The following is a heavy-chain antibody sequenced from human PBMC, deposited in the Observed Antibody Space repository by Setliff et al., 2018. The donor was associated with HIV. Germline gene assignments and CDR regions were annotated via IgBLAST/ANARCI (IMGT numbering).Heavy chain of an antibody. CDR2: LSSDGSKK. D-gene: IGHD6-19*01. CDR3: ATRSSYSSGWHEYYFDY. J-gene: IGHJ4*02. Sequence: GGSLRLSCVASGFNFSTFAMHWVRQAPGKGPEWLAVLSSDGSKKYYAESVKGRSTISRDTSKNTLYLQMNSLRAEDTAVYYCATRSSYSSGWHEYYFDYWGQGTLVTSPQ. V-gene: IGHV3-30*16. CDR1: GFNFSTFA.